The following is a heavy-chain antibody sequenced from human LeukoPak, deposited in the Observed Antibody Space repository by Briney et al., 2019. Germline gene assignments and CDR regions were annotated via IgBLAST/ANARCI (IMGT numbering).Heavy chain of an antibody. CDR1: AYSFTSKW. CDR3: AITAAVAGPGWFDP. Sequence: GESLKISCKGSAYSFTSKWIGWVRQMPGKGLEWMGIIYPSDSDTRYSPSFQGQVTISADKSISTAYLQWSSLTASDTAMYYCAITAAVAGPGWFDPWGQGTLVTVSS. D-gene: IGHD6-19*01. V-gene: IGHV5-51*01. CDR2: IYPSDSDT. J-gene: IGHJ5*02.